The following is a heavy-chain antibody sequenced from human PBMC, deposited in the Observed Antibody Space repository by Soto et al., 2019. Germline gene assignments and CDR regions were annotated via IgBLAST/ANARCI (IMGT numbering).Heavy chain of an antibody. D-gene: IGHD3-3*01. J-gene: IGHJ6*04. CDR3: ARITIFGVVLSADYYYGMDV. Sequence: ASVKVSCNASGYTFTSYGISWVRQAPGQGLEWMGWVSAYNANTNYAQKLQGRVTMTTDTSMSTAYMELRSLRSDDTAVYYCARITIFGVVLSADYYYGMDVWGKGTTVTVSS. V-gene: IGHV1-18*01. CDR1: GYTFTSYG. CDR2: VSAYNANT.